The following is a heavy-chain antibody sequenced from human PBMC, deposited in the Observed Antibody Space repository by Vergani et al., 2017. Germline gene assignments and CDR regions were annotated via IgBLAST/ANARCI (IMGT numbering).Heavy chain of an antibody. CDR3: ARARITVVSAWYFDL. D-gene: IGHD3-10*01. CDR1: GATFRSNT. CDR2: IIPVLGTA. V-gene: IGHV1-69*08. Sequence: QVQLVQSGAEVKKPGSSVKVSCKASGATFRSNTISWVRQVPGQGLEWMGRIIPVLGTANYAQKFQGRVTITADESTSTAYMELSSLRSEDTAVYYCARARITVVSAWYFDLWGRGTLVTVSS. J-gene: IGHJ2*01.